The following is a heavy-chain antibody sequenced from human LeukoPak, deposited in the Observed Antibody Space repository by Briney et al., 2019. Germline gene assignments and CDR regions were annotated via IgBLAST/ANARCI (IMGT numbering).Heavy chain of an antibody. V-gene: IGHV4-59*01. D-gene: IGHD3-22*01. CDR2: ISYSGGT. CDR3: ARSDDSGGYYIGRVGY. Sequence: PSETLSLTCTVSGGSISSYYWSWIRQPPGKGLEWIGYISYSGGTNYNPPLKSRVTISLDTSKNQFSLRLSSVTAADTAVYYCARSDDSGGYYIGRVGYWGQGTLVTVSS. J-gene: IGHJ4*02. CDR1: GGSISSYY.